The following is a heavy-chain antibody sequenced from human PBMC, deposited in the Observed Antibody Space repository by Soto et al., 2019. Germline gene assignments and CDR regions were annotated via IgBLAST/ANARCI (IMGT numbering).Heavy chain of an antibody. CDR2: INPATGAA. J-gene: IGHJ3*02. D-gene: IGHD3-3*01. Sequence: QLHLVQSGAVVKKPGASVTVSCSASGYPVTAYYMHWVRQAPGRGLEWMGGINPATGAAKYTHTFQGRVTKSRDTSTSTVFMDPAGLSSEDTAVFYCARGGGVGVAGSAAFDMWGQGTLVTVSS. CDR3: ARGGGVGVAGSAAFDM. CDR1: GYPVTAYY. V-gene: IGHV1-2*07.